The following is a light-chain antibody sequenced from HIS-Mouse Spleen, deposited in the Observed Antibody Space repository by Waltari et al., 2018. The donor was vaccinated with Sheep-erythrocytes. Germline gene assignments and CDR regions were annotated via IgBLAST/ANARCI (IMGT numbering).Light chain of an antibody. Sequence: PGQTASITCSGDKLGDKYACWYQQKPGHSPVLVIYQDSKRPSGIPERFSGSNSGNTATLTISGTQSMDEADYYCQAWDSSTVVFGGGTKLTVL. CDR2: QDS. CDR3: QAWDSSTVV. CDR1: KLGDKY. V-gene: IGLV3-1*01. J-gene: IGLJ2*01.